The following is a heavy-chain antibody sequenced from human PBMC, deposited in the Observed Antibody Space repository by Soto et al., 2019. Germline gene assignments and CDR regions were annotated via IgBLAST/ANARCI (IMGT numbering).Heavy chain of an antibody. J-gene: IGHJ4*02. CDR2: IRSDGNSK. Sequence: QVQLVESGGGVVQPGRSLRLACAASGFTFSTYGMHWVRQAPGKGLEWVAVIRSDGNSKYYADSVKGRFNISRDKSKNTLYLQMSSLRVEDTAIYYCTRDRFSLLRGVFDSWGQGTLVTVSS. CDR1: GFTFSTYG. CDR3: TRDRFSLLRGVFDS. D-gene: IGHD3-10*01. V-gene: IGHV3-33*01.